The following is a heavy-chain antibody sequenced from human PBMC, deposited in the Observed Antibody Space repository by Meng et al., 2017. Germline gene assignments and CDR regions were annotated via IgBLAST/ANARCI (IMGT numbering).Heavy chain of an antibody. CDR3: ARNDYGDYRIDY. CDR2: IYHSGGT. J-gene: IGHJ4*02. CDR1: GYSISSGYY. D-gene: IGHD4-17*01. Sequence: SQTLSPTCAVSGYSISSGYYWGWIRQPPGKGLEWIGSIYHSGGTYYNPSLKSRVTISVATSKNQFSLKLSSVTAADTAVYYCARNDYGDYRIDYWGQGTLVTVSS. V-gene: IGHV4-38-2*01.